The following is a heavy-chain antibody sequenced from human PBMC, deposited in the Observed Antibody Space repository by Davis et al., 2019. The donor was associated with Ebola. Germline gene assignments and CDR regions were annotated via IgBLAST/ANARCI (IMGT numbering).Heavy chain of an antibody. D-gene: IGHD3-3*01. Sequence: GESLKISCAASGFTFSSYWMHWVRQAPGKGLVWVSRINSDGSSTSYADSVKGRFTISRDNAKNTLYLQMNSLRAEDTAVYYCAREFTIFGVVPGDPWGQGTLVTVSS. V-gene: IGHV3-74*01. CDR2: INSDGSST. CDR3: AREFTIFGVVPGDP. CDR1: GFTFSSYW. J-gene: IGHJ5*02.